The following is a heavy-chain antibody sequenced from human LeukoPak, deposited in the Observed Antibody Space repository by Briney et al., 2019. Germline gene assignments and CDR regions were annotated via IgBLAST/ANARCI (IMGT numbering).Heavy chain of an antibody. CDR1: GYTFTSYD. Sequence: ASVKVSCKASGYTFTSYDINWVRQATGQGLEWMGWMNPNSGNTGYAQKFQRRVPMTRNTSISTAYMELSSLRSEETAVYNCARYFGPDGMDVWGKGTTVTISS. D-gene: IGHD3-10*01. V-gene: IGHV1-8*01. CDR2: MNPNSGNT. CDR3: ARYFGPDGMDV. J-gene: IGHJ6*04.